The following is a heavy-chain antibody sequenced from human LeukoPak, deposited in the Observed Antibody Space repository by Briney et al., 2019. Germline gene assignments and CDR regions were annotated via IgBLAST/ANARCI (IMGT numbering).Heavy chain of an antibody. CDR3: VRDNPRCCGVIPSNIDDY. J-gene: IGHJ4*02. CDR1: GFIFSRDS. D-gene: IGHD2/OR15-2a*01. Sequence: GGSLRLSCAASGFIFSRDSMNWVRQAPGKVLEWVAYINGGGSPIYYADSVKGRFTICRDNAKNSLYLQMNSLRAEDTAVYYCVRDNPRCCGVIPSNIDDYWGQGTLVTVSS. V-gene: IGHV3-48*01. CDR2: INGGGSPI.